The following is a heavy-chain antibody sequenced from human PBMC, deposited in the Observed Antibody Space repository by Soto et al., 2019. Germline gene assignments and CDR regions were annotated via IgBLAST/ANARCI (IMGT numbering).Heavy chain of an antibody. CDR3: ARDSKVDSSGYYGGFDY. CDR1: GFIFSNSG. D-gene: IGHD3-22*01. J-gene: IGHJ4*02. CDR2: IYYDGSLK. V-gene: IGHV3-33*01. Sequence: QVHLVESGGGVVQPGRSLRLSCAASGFIFSNSGMHWVRLAPGGGLEWVAAIYYDGSLKLYADSVKGRFTISRDNSRNTLYLQMNSLRAEDTALYYCARDSKVDSSGYYGGFDYWGQGSLVTVSS.